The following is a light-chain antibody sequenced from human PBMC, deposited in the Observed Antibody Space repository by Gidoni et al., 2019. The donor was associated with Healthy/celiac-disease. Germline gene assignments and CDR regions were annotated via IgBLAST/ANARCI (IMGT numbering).Light chain of an antibody. CDR3: QQYGSSPYT. CDR1: QSVSSSH. V-gene: IGKV3-20*01. CDR2: GAS. Sequence: EIVLTQSPGTLSLSPGERATLSGRASQSVSSSHLAWYQQKPGQAPRLLIYGASSRATGIPDRFSGSGSGTDFTLTISRLEPEDFAVYYCQQYGSSPYTFGQGTKLEIK. J-gene: IGKJ2*01.